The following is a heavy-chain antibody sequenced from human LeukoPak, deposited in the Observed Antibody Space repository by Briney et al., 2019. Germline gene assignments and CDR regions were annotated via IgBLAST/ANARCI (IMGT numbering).Heavy chain of an antibody. CDR2: VDPEDGET. CDR1: GYTFTDYY. CDR3: ATDLTMVRKDFDY. J-gene: IGHJ4*02. D-gene: IGHD3-10*01. Sequence: ASVKISCKVSGYTFTDYYIHWVQQAPGKGLEWMGLVDPEDGETIYAQKFQGRVTITADTSTDTAYMELSSLRSEDTAVYYCATDLTMVRKDFDYWGQGTLVTVSS. V-gene: IGHV1-69-2*01.